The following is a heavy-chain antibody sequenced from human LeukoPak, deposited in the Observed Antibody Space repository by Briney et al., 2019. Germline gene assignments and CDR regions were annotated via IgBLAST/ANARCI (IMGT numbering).Heavy chain of an antibody. D-gene: IGHD5-18*01. CDR2: IYYDGST. Sequence: SETLSLTCTVSGGSISSYYWSWIRQSPGKGLEWIGYIYYDGSTNYNPSLRGRVTISVDTPKNQFSLKLSSVTAAETAVYYCAREGRYRYGYNEYHLYMDIWGKETTVTVSS. J-gene: IGHJ6*03. CDR1: GGSISSYY. V-gene: IGHV4-59*12. CDR3: AREGRYRYGYNEYHLYMDI.